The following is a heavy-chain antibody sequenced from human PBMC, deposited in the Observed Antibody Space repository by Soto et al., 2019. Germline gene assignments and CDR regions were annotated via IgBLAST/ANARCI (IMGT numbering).Heavy chain of an antibody. D-gene: IGHD3-22*01. CDR3: ARCMTYYYDSSGYYASD. J-gene: IGHJ4*02. CDR2: ISAYNGNT. V-gene: IGHV1-18*01. Sequence: QVQLVQSGAEVKKPGASVKVSCKASGYTFTSYGISWVRQAPGQGLEWMGWISAYNGNTNYAQKLQGRVTMTTDTSTSTVYMELRSLRSDDTGVYCCARCMTYYYDSSGYYASDWGQGTLVTFSS. CDR1: GYTFTSYG.